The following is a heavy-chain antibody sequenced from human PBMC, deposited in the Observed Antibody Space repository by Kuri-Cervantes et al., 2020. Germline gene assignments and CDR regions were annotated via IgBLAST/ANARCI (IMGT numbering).Heavy chain of an antibody. D-gene: IGHD2-2*01. CDR3: ARVLVVVPAAYDY. CDR2: IKQDGSEK. V-gene: IGHV3-7*01. J-gene: IGHJ4*02. Sequence: GGSLRLSCAASGFTFSSYGMHWVRQAPGKGLEWVANIKQDGSEKYYVDSVKGRFTISRDNAKNSLYLQMNSLRAEDTAVYYCARVLVVVPAAYDYWGQGTLVTVSS. CDR1: GFTFSSYG.